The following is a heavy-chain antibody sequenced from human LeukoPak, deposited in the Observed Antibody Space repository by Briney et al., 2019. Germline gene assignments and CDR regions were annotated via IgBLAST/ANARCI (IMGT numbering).Heavy chain of an antibody. D-gene: IGHD2-15*01. J-gene: IGHJ4*02. V-gene: IGHV3-30*02. CDR3: AKDAKRYCSGGSCYSDFDY. CDR1: GFTFSSYG. Sequence: GGSLRLSCAASGFTFSSYGMHWVRQAPGKGLEWVAFIRYDGSNKYYADSVKGRFTISRDNSKSTLYLQMNSLRAEDTAVYYCAKDAKRYCSGGSCYSDFDYWGQGTLVTVSS. CDR2: IRYDGSNK.